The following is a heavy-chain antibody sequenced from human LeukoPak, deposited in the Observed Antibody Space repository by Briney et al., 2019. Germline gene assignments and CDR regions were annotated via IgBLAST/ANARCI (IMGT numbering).Heavy chain of an antibody. CDR2: ISSSSSYI. J-gene: IGHJ4*02. D-gene: IGHD6-13*01. Sequence: GGSLRLSCAASGFTFSSYSMNWVRQAPGKGLEWVSSISSSSSYIYYADSVKGRFTISRDNAKNSLYLQMNSLRAEDTAVYYCARESSSWWTFDYWGQGTLATVSS. V-gene: IGHV3-21*01. CDR1: GFTFSSYS. CDR3: ARESSSWWTFDY.